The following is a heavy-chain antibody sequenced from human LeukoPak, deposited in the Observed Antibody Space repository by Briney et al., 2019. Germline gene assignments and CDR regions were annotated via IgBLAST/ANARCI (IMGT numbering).Heavy chain of an antibody. Sequence: PGGSLRLSRAASGFTFSNYGMYWVRQAPGKGLEWVAFIQYDGSNKYYADSVKGRFTVSRDNSKNTLYLQMNSLRVEDSAVYYCAKTQRGYYYGSGSYFDYWGQGTLVTVSS. CDR3: AKTQRGYYYGSGSYFDY. D-gene: IGHD3-10*01. J-gene: IGHJ4*02. CDR2: IQYDGSNK. CDR1: GFTFSNYG. V-gene: IGHV3-30*02.